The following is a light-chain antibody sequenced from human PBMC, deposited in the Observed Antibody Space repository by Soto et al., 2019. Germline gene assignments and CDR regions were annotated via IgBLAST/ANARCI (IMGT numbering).Light chain of an antibody. CDR2: EVS. J-gene: IGLJ1*01. Sequence: QSVLTQPASVSGSPGQSITISCTGTSSDVGSYNLVSWYQQHPGKAPKLMIYEVSKRPSGVSNRFSGSKSGNTASLTISGLQAEDEADYYCCSYAGSSTPSYVFGNGTKVXVL. V-gene: IGLV2-23*02. CDR3: CSYAGSSTPSYV. CDR1: SSDVGSYNL.